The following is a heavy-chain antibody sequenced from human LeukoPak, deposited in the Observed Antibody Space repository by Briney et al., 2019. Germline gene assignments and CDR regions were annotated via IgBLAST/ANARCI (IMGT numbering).Heavy chain of an antibody. D-gene: IGHD1-26*01. CDR1: GYTFTDYY. Sequence: ASVTDFCRASGYTFTDYYLHWVRQAPGQGLEWMGWINAKNGGTEYAQKFQGRVTLTRDTSISTAYMVLTSLRYDDTAVYYCARVTSGTYHYWGQGTLVTISS. CDR2: INAKNGGT. CDR3: ARVTSGTYHY. V-gene: IGHV1-2*02. J-gene: IGHJ4*02.